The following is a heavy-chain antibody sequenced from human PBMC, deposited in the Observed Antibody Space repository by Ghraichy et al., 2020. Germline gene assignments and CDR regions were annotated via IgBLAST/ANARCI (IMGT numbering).Heavy chain of an antibody. V-gene: IGHV3-7*01. CDR3: ARVAYDFWSGYYTGNYFDY. CDR2: IKQDGSEK. D-gene: IGHD3-3*01. CDR1: GFTFSSYW. J-gene: IGHJ4*02. Sequence: GESLNISCAASGFTFSSYWMSWVRQAPGKGLEWVANIKQDGSEKYYVDSVKGRFTISRDNAKNSLYLQMNSLRAEDTAVFYCARVAYDFWSGYYTGNYFDYWGQGTLVTVSS.